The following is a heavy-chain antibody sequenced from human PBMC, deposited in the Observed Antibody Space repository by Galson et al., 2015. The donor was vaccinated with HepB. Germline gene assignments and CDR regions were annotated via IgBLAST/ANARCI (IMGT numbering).Heavy chain of an antibody. CDR2: IYYRSKWNC. J-gene: IGHJ4*02. CDR1: GDSVSSNSAA. CDR3: ARQLAYCIGTSCQIYFDY. Sequence: CAISGDSVSSNSAAWNWIRQSLSRGLEWLGRIYYRSKWNCDYTVSVKSRITINPDTSRNQFSLQLNSVTPDDTAMYYCARQLAYCIGTSCQIYFDYWGQGTLITVSS. V-gene: IGHV6-1*01. D-gene: IGHD2-2*01.